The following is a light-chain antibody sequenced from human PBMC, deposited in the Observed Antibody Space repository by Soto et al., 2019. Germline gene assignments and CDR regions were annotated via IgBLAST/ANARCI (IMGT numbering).Light chain of an antibody. V-gene: IGLV1-44*01. CDR3: AAWDDSLDVYV. CDR1: SSNIGSNT. Sequence: QSVLTQPPSASGTPGQWVTISCSGSSSNIGSNTVNWYQHLPGTAPKLLIYSNNQRPSGVPDRFSGSKSGTSASLAISGLQSEDEADYYCAAWDDSLDVYVFGTGTKLTVL. J-gene: IGLJ1*01. CDR2: SNN.